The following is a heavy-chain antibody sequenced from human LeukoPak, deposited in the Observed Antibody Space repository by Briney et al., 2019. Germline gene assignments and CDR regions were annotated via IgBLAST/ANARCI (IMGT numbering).Heavy chain of an antibody. D-gene: IGHD2-8*01. CDR1: GFSFTSYW. V-gene: IGHV5-51*01. CDR2: IYPGDSET. Sequence: GESLKISCKGSGFSFTSYWIAWVRQMPGKGLEWMGNIYPGDSETRYNPAFQGQVTISADKSNTTAYLQWSSLKASDTAIYYCTRRQWTAYAIGDYWGQGTLVTVSS. J-gene: IGHJ4*02. CDR3: TRRQWTAYAIGDY.